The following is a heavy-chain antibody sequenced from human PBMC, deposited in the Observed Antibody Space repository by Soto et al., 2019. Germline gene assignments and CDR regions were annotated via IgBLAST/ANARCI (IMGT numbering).Heavy chain of an antibody. D-gene: IGHD2-15*01. Sequence: GGSLRLSCAASGFTFSSYAMSWVRQAPGKGLEWVSAISGSGGSTYYADSVKGRFTISRDNSKNTLYLQMNSLRAEDTAVYYCAKDLRGNYYYYYGMDVWGQGTTVTVSS. J-gene: IGHJ6*02. CDR1: GFTFSSYA. V-gene: IGHV3-23*01. CDR2: ISGSGGST. CDR3: AKDLRGNYYYYYGMDV.